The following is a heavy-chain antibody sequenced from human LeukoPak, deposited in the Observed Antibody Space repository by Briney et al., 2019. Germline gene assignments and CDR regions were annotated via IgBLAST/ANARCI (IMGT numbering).Heavy chain of an antibody. V-gene: IGHV1-18*01. Sequence: ASVKASCKASGYTFTSYGISWVRQAPGQGLEWMGWISAYNGNTNYAQKLQGRVTMTTDTSTSTAYMELRSLRSDDTAVYYCARDSRQLWLRIAFDIWGQGTMVTVSS. CDR2: ISAYNGNT. J-gene: IGHJ3*02. CDR3: ARDSRQLWLRIAFDI. D-gene: IGHD5-18*01. CDR1: GYTFTSYG.